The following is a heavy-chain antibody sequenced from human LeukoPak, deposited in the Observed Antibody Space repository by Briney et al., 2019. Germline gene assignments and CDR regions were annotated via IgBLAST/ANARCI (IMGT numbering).Heavy chain of an antibody. Sequence: PSETLSLTCAVYGGSFSGYYWSWIRQPPGKGLEWIGEINHSGSTNYNPSLKSRVTISVDTSKNQFSLKLSSVTAADTAVYYCARRRLIAVATYDWFDPWGQGTLVTVSS. CDR1: GGSFSGYY. CDR2: INHSGST. V-gene: IGHV4-34*01. J-gene: IGHJ5*02. D-gene: IGHD6-19*01. CDR3: ARRRLIAVATYDWFDP.